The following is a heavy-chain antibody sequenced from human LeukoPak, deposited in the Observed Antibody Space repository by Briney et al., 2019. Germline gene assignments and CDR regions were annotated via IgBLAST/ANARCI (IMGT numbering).Heavy chain of an antibody. V-gene: IGHV4-4*07. J-gene: IGHJ3*02. CDR2: IYTSGST. CDR3: ARGPRMVAMNGYAFDI. D-gene: IGHD2-2*01. Sequence: SETLSLTCTVSGGSISSYYWSWIRQPAGKGLEWIGRIYTSGSTNYNPSLKSRVTMSVDTSKIRFSLNLTSVTAADTAMYYCARGPRMVAMNGYAFDIWGPGTTVIVSS. CDR1: GGSISSYY.